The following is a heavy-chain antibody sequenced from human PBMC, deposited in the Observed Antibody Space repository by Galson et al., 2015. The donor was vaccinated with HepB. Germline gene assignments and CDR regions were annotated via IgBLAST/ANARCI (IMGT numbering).Heavy chain of an antibody. CDR2: IKHTGTT. Sequence: LSLTCAVYGGSLSDYYWTWIRQPPGKGLEWIGEIKHTGTTNYQPSLKSRVTISLDTSKNELSLRLSSLTAADTAVYYCARVGVSKFGGALVVPYYFDYWGQGTLVTVSS. CDR3: ARVGVSKFGGALVVPYYFDY. CDR1: GGSLSDYY. V-gene: IGHV4-34*01. J-gene: IGHJ4*02. D-gene: IGHD3-16*02.